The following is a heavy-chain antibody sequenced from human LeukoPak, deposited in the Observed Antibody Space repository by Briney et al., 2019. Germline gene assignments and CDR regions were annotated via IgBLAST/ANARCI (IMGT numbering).Heavy chain of an antibody. D-gene: IGHD3-9*01. Sequence: GRSLRLSCAASGFTFSSYGMHWVRQAPGKGLEWVAVIWYDGSNKYYADSVKGRFTISRDNSKNTLYLQMNSLRAEDTAVYYCAREYDILTGYFDYWGQGTLVTVSS. CDR2: IWYDGSNK. CDR1: GFTFSSYG. J-gene: IGHJ4*02. CDR3: AREYDILTGYFDY. V-gene: IGHV3-33*01.